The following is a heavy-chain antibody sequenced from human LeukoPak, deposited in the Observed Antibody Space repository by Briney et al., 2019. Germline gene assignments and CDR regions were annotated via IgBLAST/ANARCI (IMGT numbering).Heavy chain of an antibody. Sequence: ASVKVSCKASGYTFTSSGTSWVRQAPGQGLEWMGWISAYNGNTNYAQTLKGRVTMTTDTSTSTAYLELRSLRSDDTAVYYCAREYPYYGSGSPAYYFDHWGQGTLVTVSS. CDR1: GYTFTSSG. V-gene: IGHV1-18*01. CDR3: AREYPYYGSGSPAYYFDH. J-gene: IGHJ4*02. CDR2: ISAYNGNT. D-gene: IGHD3-10*01.